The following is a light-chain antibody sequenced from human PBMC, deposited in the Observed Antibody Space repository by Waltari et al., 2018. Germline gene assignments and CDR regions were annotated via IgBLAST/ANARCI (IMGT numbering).Light chain of an antibody. CDR2: GAS. V-gene: IGKV3-20*01. CDR3: QQYGSSPVT. CDR1: PSVSSSY. Sequence: EIVLTQSPGTLSLSPGERATLSCRASPSVSSSYLAWYQQKPGQAPRLLIHGASSRATGIPDRFSGSGSGTDFTLTISRLEPEDFAVYYCQQYGSSPVTFGQGTKVEIK. J-gene: IGKJ1*01.